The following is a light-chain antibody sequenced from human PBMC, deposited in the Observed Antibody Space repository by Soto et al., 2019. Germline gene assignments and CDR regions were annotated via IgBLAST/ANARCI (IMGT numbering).Light chain of an antibody. J-gene: IGLJ2*01. Sequence: NFMLPQPHSVSESPGTTVTISCTRSSGSIASNYVQWYQQRPGSAPTTVIYEDNQRPSGVPDRFSGSIDSSSNSASLTISGLKTEDEADYYCQSYDSSTVVFGGGTQLTVL. CDR1: SGSIASNY. CDR3: QSYDSSTVV. V-gene: IGLV6-57*04. CDR2: EDN.